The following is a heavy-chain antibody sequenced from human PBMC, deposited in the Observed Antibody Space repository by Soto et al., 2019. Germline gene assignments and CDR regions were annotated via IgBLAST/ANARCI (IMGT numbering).Heavy chain of an antibody. CDR3: ARDEYSGYDFRDY. Sequence: QVQLVQSGAEVKKPGSSVKVSCKASGGTFSSYTISWVRQAPGQGLEWMGRIIPILGIANYAQKFQGRVTITADKSTSTAYMELSSLRSEDTAEYYCARDEYSGYDFRDYWGQGTLVTVSS. D-gene: IGHD5-12*01. CDR1: GGTFSSYT. V-gene: IGHV1-69*08. J-gene: IGHJ4*02. CDR2: IIPILGIA.